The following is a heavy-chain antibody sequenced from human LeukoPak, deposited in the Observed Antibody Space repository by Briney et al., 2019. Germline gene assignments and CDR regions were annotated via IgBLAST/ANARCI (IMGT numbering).Heavy chain of an antibody. V-gene: IGHV4-34*01. CDR2: INHSGST. CDR3: AREESMVRGTSWFDP. D-gene: IGHD3-10*01. J-gene: IGHJ5*02. CDR1: GGSFSGYY. Sequence: KPSETLSLTCAVYGGSFSGYYWSWIRQPPGKGLEWIGEINHSGSTNYNPSLKSRVTISVDTSKNQFSLKMSSVTTADTAVYYCAREESMVRGTSWFDPWGQGTLVTVS.